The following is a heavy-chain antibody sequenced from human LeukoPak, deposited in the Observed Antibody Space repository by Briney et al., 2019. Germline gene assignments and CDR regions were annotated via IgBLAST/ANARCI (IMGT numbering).Heavy chain of an antibody. J-gene: IGHJ6*03. D-gene: IGHD2-2*01. CDR1: GGSISSYY. CDR2: IYYSGST. V-gene: IGHV4-59*01. CDR3: ARVGPPAMGYYYYMDV. Sequence: SETLSLTCTVSGGSISSYYWSWIRQPPGKGLERIGYIYYSGSTNYNPSLKSRVTISVDTSKNQFSLKLSSVTAADTAVYYCARVGPPAMGYYYYMDVWGKGTTVTVSS.